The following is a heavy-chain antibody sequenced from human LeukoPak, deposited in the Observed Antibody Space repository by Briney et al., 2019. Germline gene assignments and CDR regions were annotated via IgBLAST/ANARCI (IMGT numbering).Heavy chain of an antibody. Sequence: GGPLRLFCAASGFTFSTCGMNWVRQAPGKGLEWVSYISSSSGTIYYADSVKGRFTISRDNARESLYLQMNSLRDEDTAVYYCARAHGGSGYYLPLDYWGQGTLVTVSS. J-gene: IGHJ4*02. CDR3: ARAHGGSGYYLPLDY. CDR2: ISSSSGTI. D-gene: IGHD3-22*01. CDR1: GFTFSTCG. V-gene: IGHV3-48*02.